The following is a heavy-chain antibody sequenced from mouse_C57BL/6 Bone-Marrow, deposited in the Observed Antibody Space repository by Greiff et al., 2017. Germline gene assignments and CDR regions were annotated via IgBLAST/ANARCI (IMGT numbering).Heavy chain of an antibody. CDR2: ISSGGSYT. V-gene: IGHV5-6*01. CDR1: GFTFSSYG. J-gene: IGHJ4*01. Sequence: EVKVVESGGDLVKPGGSLKLSCAASGFTFSSYGMSWVRQTPDKRLEWVATISSGGSYTYYPDSVKGRFTISRDNAKNTLYLQMSSLKSEDTAMYYCARNYYGSSYYAMDYWGQGTSVTVSS. CDR3: ARNYYGSSYYAMDY. D-gene: IGHD1-1*01.